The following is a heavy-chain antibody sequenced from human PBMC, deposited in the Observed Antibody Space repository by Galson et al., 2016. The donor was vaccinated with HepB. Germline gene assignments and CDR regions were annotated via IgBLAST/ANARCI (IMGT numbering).Heavy chain of an antibody. Sequence: SLRLSCAGSGFSFSGYGMHWVRQAPGKGLEWVAVISDDGRNKYQPASVTGRFTISRDYSKNTLYLQMNSLRTEDKAMYYCARGREQWRVGQIDSWGQGTLVTVSS. CDR2: ISDDGRNK. J-gene: IGHJ4*02. CDR1: GFSFSGYG. V-gene: IGHV3-30*03. CDR3: ARGREQWRVGQIDS. D-gene: IGHD6-19*01.